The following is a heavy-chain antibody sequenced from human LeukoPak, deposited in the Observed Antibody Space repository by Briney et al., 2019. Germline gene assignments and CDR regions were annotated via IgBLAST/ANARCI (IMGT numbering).Heavy chain of an antibody. D-gene: IGHD4-17*01. Sequence: GGSLSLSCGASGFTFSSYSMNWVRQAPGKGREWVSSISSSSSHIYYADSVKGRFTISRDNAKNSLYLQMNSLTAEDTAVYYCAREIGYGDYVNYLDYWGQGTLVTVSS. CDR3: AREIGYGDYVNYLDY. CDR2: ISSSSSHI. J-gene: IGHJ4*02. V-gene: IGHV3-21*01. CDR1: GFTFSSYS.